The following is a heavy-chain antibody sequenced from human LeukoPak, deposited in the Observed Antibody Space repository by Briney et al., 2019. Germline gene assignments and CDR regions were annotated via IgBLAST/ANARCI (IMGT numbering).Heavy chain of an antibody. Sequence: GGSLRLSCAASGFTFSSYGMHWVRQAPGKGLEWVAVISYDGSNKYYADFVKGRFTISRDNSKNTLYLQMNSLRAEDTAVYYCAKDRSYGDYYFDYWGQGTLVTVSS. J-gene: IGHJ4*02. CDR1: GFTFSSYG. CDR2: ISYDGSNK. CDR3: AKDRSYGDYYFDY. D-gene: IGHD4-17*01. V-gene: IGHV3-30*18.